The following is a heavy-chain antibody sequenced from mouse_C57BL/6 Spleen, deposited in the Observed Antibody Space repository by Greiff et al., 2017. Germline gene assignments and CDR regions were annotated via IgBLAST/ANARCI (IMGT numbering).Heavy chain of an antibody. CDR3: ASYSNSWFAY. V-gene: IGHV14-2*01. Sequence: VQLQQSGAELVKPGASVKLSCTASGFNIKDYYMHWVKQRTEQGLEWIGRIDPEDGETKYAPKFPGKATITADTSSNTAYLQLSSLTSEDTAVYYCASYSNSWFAYRGQGTLVTVSA. D-gene: IGHD2-5*01. CDR1: GFNIKDYY. J-gene: IGHJ3*01. CDR2: IDPEDGET.